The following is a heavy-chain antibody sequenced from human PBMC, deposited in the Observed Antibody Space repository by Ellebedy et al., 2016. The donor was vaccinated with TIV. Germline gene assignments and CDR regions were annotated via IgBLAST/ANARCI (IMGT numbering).Heavy chain of an antibody. Sequence: GGSLRLSCAASGFTFGSYWMSWVRQAPGKGLEWVGNIKPDGSDQYYVDSVKGRFTISRDNAKNSISLQMNSLRDDDMAVYYCARDSRARTSDYWGLGTVVIVSS. V-gene: IGHV3-7*01. CDR1: GFTFGSYW. CDR2: IKPDGSDQ. CDR3: ARDSRARTSDY. J-gene: IGHJ4*02.